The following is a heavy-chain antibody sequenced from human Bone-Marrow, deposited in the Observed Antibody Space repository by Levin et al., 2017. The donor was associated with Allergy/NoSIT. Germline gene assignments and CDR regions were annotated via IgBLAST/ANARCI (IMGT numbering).Heavy chain of an antibody. CDR3: ARDPGDFFEF. J-gene: IGHJ4*02. CDR2: ISRDGRNV. Sequence: PGGSLRLSCEASGFTFSVYAMHWVRQAPGKGLEWVAFISRDGRNVNYGDSVKGRVAISRDNSKNTLFLQMNSLRTEDTALYYCARDPGDFFEFWGQGTLVIVSS. CDR1: GFTFSVYA. D-gene: IGHD4-17*01. V-gene: IGHV3-30*09.